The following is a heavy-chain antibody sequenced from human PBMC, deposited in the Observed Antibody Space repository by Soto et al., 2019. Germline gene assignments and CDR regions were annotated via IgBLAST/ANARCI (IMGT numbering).Heavy chain of an antibody. CDR2: ISTYNGNT. CDR3: ARDPYHVLMVNAPNLYGMDV. D-gene: IGHD2-8*01. J-gene: IGHJ6*02. Sequence: QGQLVQSGAEVKKPGASVKVSCKASGYTFTTYDITWVRQAPGQGLEWMARISTYNGNTNYPQSLQGRLTMTTDTSTTTAYMELRNLRSDDTAVYYCARDPYHVLMVNAPNLYGMDVWGQGTTVTVSS. CDR1: GYTFTTYD. V-gene: IGHV1-18*01.